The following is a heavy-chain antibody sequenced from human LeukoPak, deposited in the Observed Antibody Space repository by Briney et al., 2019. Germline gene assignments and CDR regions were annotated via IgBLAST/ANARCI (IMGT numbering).Heavy chain of an antibody. CDR1: GFTFKNYG. D-gene: IGHD3-22*01. CDR2: ISSSSSYI. CDR3: ARDRSEDYYDSSGYPDY. J-gene: IGHJ4*02. Sequence: GGSLRLSCVGSGFTFKNYGMHWVRQAPGKGLEWVSSISSSSSYIYYADSVKGRFTISRDNAKNSLYLQMNSLRAEDTAVYYCARDRSEDYYDSSGYPDYWGQGTLVTVSS. V-gene: IGHV3-21*01.